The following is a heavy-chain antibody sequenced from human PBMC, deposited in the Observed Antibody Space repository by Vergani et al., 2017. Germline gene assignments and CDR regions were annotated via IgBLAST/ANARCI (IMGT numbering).Heavy chain of an antibody. D-gene: IGHD2-15*01. V-gene: IGHV1-18*01. CDR1: GYPFTSYG. CDR3: ARGGKGCSGGSCYASYYYYYCMDV. Sequence: QVQLVQSGAEVKKPGASVKVSCKASGYPFTSYGISWVRQAPGQGLEWMGWISAYNGNTNYAQKLQGRVTMTTDTSTSTAYMELRSLRSDDTAVYYCARGGKGCSGGSCYASYYYYYCMDVWGQGTTVTVSS. J-gene: IGHJ6*02. CDR2: ISAYNGNT.